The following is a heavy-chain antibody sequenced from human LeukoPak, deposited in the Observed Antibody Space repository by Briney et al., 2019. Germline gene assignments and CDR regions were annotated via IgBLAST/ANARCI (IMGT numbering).Heavy chain of an antibody. J-gene: IGHJ3*02. CDR1: GFTFSSFG. CDR3: AKGCTNGVCYNPTEDAFDI. D-gene: IGHD2-8*01. CDR2: ISYDGSNK. Sequence: GGSLRLSCAASGFTFSSFGMHWVRQAPGKGLEWVAVISYDGSNKYYADSVKGRFTISRDNSKNTLFLQMNSLRAEDTAVYYCAKGCTNGVCYNPTEDAFDIWGQGTMVTVSS. V-gene: IGHV3-30*18.